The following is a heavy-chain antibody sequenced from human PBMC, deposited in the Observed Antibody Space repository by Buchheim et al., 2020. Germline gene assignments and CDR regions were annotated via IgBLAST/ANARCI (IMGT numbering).Heavy chain of an antibody. CDR1: GGSFSGYY. Sequence: QMQESGPGLVKPSETLSLTCAVYGGSFSGYYWSWIRQPPGKGLEWIGEINHSGSTNYNPSLKSRVTISVDTSKNQFSLKLSSVTAADTAVYYCARVIGIHLSPIRMDVWGQGTT. CDR2: INHSGST. CDR3: ARVIGIHLSPIRMDV. J-gene: IGHJ6*02. D-gene: IGHD2-21*01. V-gene: IGHV4-34*01.